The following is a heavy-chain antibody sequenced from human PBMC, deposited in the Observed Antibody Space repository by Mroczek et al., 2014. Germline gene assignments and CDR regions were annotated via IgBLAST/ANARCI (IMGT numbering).Heavy chain of an antibody. Sequence: QLQESGPGLVKPSETLSLTCTVSGGSISSSSYYWGWIRQPPGKGLEWIGSIYYSGSTYYNPSLKSRVTISVDTSKNQFSLKLSSVTAADTAVYYCARSGITIFGVVSGPEPPRSDPNRMGWFDPWGQGTLVTVSS. D-gene: IGHD3-3*01. V-gene: IGHV4-39*07. J-gene: IGHJ5*02. CDR1: GGSISSSSYY. CDR2: IYYSGST. CDR3: ARSGITIFGVVSGPEPPRSDPNRMGWFDP.